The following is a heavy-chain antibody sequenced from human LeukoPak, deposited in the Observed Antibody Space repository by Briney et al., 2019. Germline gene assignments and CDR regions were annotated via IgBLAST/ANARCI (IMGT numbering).Heavy chain of an antibody. CDR2: ISDSGGA. CDR3: AKGQYASGWNSGNY. Sequence: SSETLSLTCTVSGDSITSGNYYWSWIRQHPGKGLEWIGYISDSGGAYYNPSLKSRVTISVDTSKNQFSLNLTSVTAADTAVYYCAKGQYASGWNSGNYWGQGTLVTVSS. CDR1: GDSITSGNYY. D-gene: IGHD1/OR15-1a*01. V-gene: IGHV4-31*03. J-gene: IGHJ4*02.